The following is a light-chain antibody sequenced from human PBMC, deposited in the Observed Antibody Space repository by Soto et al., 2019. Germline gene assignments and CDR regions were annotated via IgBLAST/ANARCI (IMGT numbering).Light chain of an antibody. V-gene: IGKV3-11*01. CDR1: QSVSSY. J-gene: IGKJ5*01. CDR2: DAS. Sequence: EIVLTQSPATLSLSPGERATLSCRASQSVSSYLAWYQQKPGQAPRLLIYDASNRATGIPARFSGSGSATDFTLTISSLEPEYFAVYYCQQRSKWPSITLGQGTPLEIK. CDR3: QQRSKWPSIT.